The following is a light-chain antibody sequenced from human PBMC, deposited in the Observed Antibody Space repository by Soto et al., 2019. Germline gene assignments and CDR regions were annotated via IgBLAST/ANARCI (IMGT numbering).Light chain of an antibody. CDR2: HAS. J-gene: IGKJ4*01. CDR1: QSVDSN. Sequence: IVMTQSPTTLSVSPGERATLSCRASQSVDSNLTWYQQKPGQAPRLLIYHASTRATGVPARISGSGSGTESTLTISSLQSEDFAVYYCQQYSNWPLTFGGGTKVDIK. CDR3: QQYSNWPLT. V-gene: IGKV3-15*01.